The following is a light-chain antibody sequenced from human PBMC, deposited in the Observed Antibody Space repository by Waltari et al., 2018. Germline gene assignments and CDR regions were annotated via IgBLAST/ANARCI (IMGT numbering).Light chain of an antibody. CDR2: GAS. V-gene: IGKV1-27*01. Sequence: DIQMTQSPSSLSASVGDRVTITCRASQGIRNNLVWYQQKPGKVPKLVIYGASTLQSGVPSRFSGSGSGTEFTHTISSLQPEDVATYYCQRYKGALFTFGPGTKVDIK. CDR3: QRYKGALFT. CDR1: QGIRNN. J-gene: IGKJ3*01.